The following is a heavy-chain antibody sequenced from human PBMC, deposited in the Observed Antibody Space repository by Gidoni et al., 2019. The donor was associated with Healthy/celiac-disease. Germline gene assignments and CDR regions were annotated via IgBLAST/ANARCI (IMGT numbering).Heavy chain of an antibody. CDR3: ARSPGMVRGVMRYYYGMDV. D-gene: IGHD3-10*01. CDR2: IGTAGDP. V-gene: IGHV3-13*04. CDR1: GFPFSSYD. Sequence: EVQLVESGGGLVQPGGSLRLSCAASGFPFSSYDLHWVRQATGKGLEWVSAIGTAGDPYYPGSVKGRFTISRENAKNSLYLQMNSLRAGDTAVYYCARSPGMVRGVMRYYYGMDVWGQGTTVTVSS. J-gene: IGHJ6*02.